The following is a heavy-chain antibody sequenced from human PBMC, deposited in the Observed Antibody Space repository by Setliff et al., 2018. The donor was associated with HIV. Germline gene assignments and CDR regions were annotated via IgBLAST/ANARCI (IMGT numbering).Heavy chain of an antibody. J-gene: IGHJ4*02. V-gene: IGHV1-18*01. CDR3: ARVPGDYGDNPIDY. D-gene: IGHD4-17*01. CDR1: GYNFFSYG. CDR2: ISTFDGNT. Sequence: ASVKVSCKASGYNFFSYGIGWVRQAPGQGLEWMGWISTFDGNTDYAQNVQDRVTMTTDTSTSTVYMELRSLRSDDTAVYYCARVPGDYGDNPIDYWGQGTLVTVSS.